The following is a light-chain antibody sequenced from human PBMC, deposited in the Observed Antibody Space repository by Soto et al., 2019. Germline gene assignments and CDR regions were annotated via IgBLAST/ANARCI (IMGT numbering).Light chain of an antibody. CDR1: SSDIGAYNY. V-gene: IGLV2-14*01. CDR3: SSYTTTTTLV. J-gene: IGLJ2*01. CDR2: EVS. Sequence: QSALTQPASVSGSPGQSITISCTGTSSDIGAYNYVSWYQQHPGKAPKLMICEVSNRPSGVSNRFSGSKSGNTASLTISGLQAEDEADYYCSSYTTTTTLVFGGGTKLTVL.